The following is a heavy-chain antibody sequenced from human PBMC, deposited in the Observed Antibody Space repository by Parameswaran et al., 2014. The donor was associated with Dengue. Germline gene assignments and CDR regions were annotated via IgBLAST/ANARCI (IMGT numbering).Heavy chain of an antibody. D-gene: IGHD1-7*01. V-gene: IGHV3-11*01. CDR2: ISSSGSTI. Sequence: RWIRQPPGKGLEWVSYISSSGSTIYYADSVKGRFTIFRDNAKNSLYLQMNSLRAEDTAVYYCAKKGTGTTVDYYYYGMDVWGQGTTVTVSS. J-gene: IGHJ6*02. CDR3: AKKGTGTTVDYYYYGMDV.